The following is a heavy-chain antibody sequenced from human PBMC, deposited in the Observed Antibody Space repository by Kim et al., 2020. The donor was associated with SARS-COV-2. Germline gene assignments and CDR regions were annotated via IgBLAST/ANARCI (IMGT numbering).Heavy chain of an antibody. D-gene: IGHD3-10*01. CDR1: GFIVNDYV. CDR3: AKMGSSHWFRGGPNCLDP. CDR2: ISGTGDTT. Sequence: GGSLRLSCVASGFIVNDYVITWVRQASGRGLEWVSSISGTGDTTYYTESVKGRFTISRDNSNNTMYLQMVSLRDEDTGTYYCAKMGSSHWFRGGPNCLDPGGQRTLVTVSS. J-gene: IGHJ5*02. V-gene: IGHV3-23*01.